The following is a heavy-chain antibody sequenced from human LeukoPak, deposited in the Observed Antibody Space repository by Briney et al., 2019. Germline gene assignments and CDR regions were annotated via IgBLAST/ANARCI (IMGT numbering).Heavy chain of an antibody. Sequence: GGSLRLSCAASGFSFDDYGMSWVRQAPGKGLEWVSGINWNGGSTGYADSVKGRFTISRDNAKNSLYLQMNSLRAEDTALYYCARAGLYNWNYEGTAYFDYWGQGTLVTVSS. J-gene: IGHJ4*02. CDR3: ARAGLYNWNYEGTAYFDY. D-gene: IGHD1-7*01. CDR1: GFSFDDYG. V-gene: IGHV3-20*04. CDR2: INWNGGST.